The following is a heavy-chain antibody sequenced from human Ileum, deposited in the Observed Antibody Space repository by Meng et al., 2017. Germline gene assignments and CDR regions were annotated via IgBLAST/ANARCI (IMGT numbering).Heavy chain of an antibody. CDR3: ASGSGSLDY. D-gene: IGHD3-3*01. V-gene: IGHV6-1*01. Sequence: QVRLRQSGPGLVKPSEPLFLTCAVPGGSVSSNIAAWNWIRQSPLRGLEWLGRTYYRSKWYSEYAVSVKSRISITPDTSKNQFSLQMNSVTPEDTAVYYCASGSGSLDYWGPGTLVTVSS. CDR1: GGSVSSNIAA. CDR2: TYYRSKWYS. J-gene: IGHJ4*02.